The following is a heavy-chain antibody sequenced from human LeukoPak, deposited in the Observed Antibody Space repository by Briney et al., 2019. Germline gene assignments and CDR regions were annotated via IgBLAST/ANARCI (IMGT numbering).Heavy chain of an antibody. V-gene: IGHV3-23*01. CDR2: ISGSGGST. CDR1: GVSFSNYW. CDR3: AKDPLGIVVVPAAAPDDY. Sequence: GSLRLSCAASGVSFSNYWMSWVRQAPGKGLEWVSAISGSGGSTYYADSVKGRFTISRDNSKNTLYLQMNSLRAEDTAVYYCAKDPLGIVVVPAAAPDDYWGQGTLVTVSS. D-gene: IGHD2-2*03. J-gene: IGHJ4*02.